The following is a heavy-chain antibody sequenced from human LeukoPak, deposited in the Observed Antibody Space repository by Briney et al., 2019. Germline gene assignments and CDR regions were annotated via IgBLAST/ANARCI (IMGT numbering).Heavy chain of an antibody. Sequence: PGGSLRLSCAASGFTFSSYWMSWVRQVPGKGLEWVANIKQDGSEKYYVDSVKGRFTISRDNAKNSLYLQVNSLRAEDTAVYYCAREVNSSWYGQIDYWGQGTLVTVSS. CDR2: IKQDGSEK. V-gene: IGHV3-7*01. CDR1: GFTFSSYW. J-gene: IGHJ4*02. CDR3: AREVNSSWYGQIDY. D-gene: IGHD6-13*01.